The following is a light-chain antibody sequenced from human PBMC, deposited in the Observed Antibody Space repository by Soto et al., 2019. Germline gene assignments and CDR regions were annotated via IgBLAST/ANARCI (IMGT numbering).Light chain of an antibody. J-gene: IGKJ3*01. CDR2: GAS. Sequence: EIVMTQSPATLSVSPGERATLSCRASQSVSSNLAWYQQKPGQAPRLLIYGASTRATGFPDRFSGSGSVTEFTLTVSSLQSEDSSVYYCQQYNNWLPFTFGPGTKVNIK. CDR1: QSVSSN. V-gene: IGKV3-15*01. CDR3: QQYNNWLPFT.